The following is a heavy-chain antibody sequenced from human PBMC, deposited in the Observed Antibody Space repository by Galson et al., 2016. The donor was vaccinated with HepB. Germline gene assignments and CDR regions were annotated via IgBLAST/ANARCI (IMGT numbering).Heavy chain of an antibody. CDR2: IKQDGSEE. CDR1: GFTFSTYW. V-gene: IGHV3-7*03. J-gene: IGHJ5*02. D-gene: IGHD3-3*01. CDR3: ARDFLFAHDL. Sequence: SLRLSCAASGFTFSTYWMAWVRHTPLKGLEWVANIKQDGSEEYYVDSVKGRFTISRGNAKNSLYLQMNSLRAEDTAVYYCARDFLFAHDLWGPGTLVTVSS.